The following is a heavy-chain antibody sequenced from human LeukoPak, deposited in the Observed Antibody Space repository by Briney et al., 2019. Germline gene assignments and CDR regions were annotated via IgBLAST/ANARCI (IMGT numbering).Heavy chain of an antibody. CDR2: IYSGGST. D-gene: IGHD3-10*01. Sequence: GGSLRLSCAASGFTVSSNYMSWVRQAPGKGLEWVSTIYSGGSTYYVDSVKGRFTISRDNSKNTLYLQMNSLRGEDTAVYYCAKARLVRGVIMTPFYFDYWGQGTLVTLSS. CDR3: AKARLVRGVIMTPFYFDY. J-gene: IGHJ4*02. V-gene: IGHV3-53*01. CDR1: GFTVSSNY.